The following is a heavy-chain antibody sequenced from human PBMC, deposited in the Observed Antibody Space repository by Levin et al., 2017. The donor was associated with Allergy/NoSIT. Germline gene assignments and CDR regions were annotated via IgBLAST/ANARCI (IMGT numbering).Heavy chain of an antibody. CDR3: AGRIAARLDYYGMDV. CDR2: IYYSGST. D-gene: IGHD6-6*01. J-gene: IGHJ6*02. V-gene: IGHV4-59*08. CDR1: GGSISSYY. Sequence: PSETLSLTCTVSGGSISSYYWSWIRQPPGKGLEWLGYIYYSGSTNYNPSLKSRVTISVDTSKNQFSLKLSSVTAADTAVYYCAGRIAARLDYYGMDVWGQGTTVTVSS.